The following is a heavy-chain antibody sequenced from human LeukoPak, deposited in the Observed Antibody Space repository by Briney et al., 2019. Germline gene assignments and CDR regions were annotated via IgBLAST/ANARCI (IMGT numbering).Heavy chain of an antibody. Sequence: PSQTLSLTCTVSGGSISSGSYFWNWIRQPGGKGLEWIGRIYTCGSTDYNPSLNSRVTISLDTSKNQFSVKLSSVTAADTAVYYCARGGYYDSSGSRDAFDIWGQGTMVTVSS. D-gene: IGHD3-22*01. CDR1: GGSISSGSYF. CDR3: ARGGYYDSSGSRDAFDI. CDR2: IYTCGST. V-gene: IGHV4-61*02. J-gene: IGHJ3*02.